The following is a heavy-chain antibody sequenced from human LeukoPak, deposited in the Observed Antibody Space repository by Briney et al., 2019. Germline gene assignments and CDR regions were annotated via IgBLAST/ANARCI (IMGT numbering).Heavy chain of an antibody. D-gene: IGHD3-10*01. CDR3: ARDRGFGQADV. CDR2: IKQDGGEK. Sequence: GGSLRLSCAASGFTFSGYWMSWLRQAPGKGPEWVANIKQDGGEKYYVDSVKGRFTISRDNARNSLYLQMNSLRAEDTAVYYCARDRGFGQADVWGKGTTVTVSS. J-gene: IGHJ6*04. CDR1: GFTFSGYW. V-gene: IGHV3-7*01.